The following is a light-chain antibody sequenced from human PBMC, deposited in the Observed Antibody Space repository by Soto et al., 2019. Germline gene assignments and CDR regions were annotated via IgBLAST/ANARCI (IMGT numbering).Light chain of an antibody. V-gene: IGKV3-11*01. Sequence: EIVLTQSPATLSLSPGERATLSCRASQSVSSYLAWYQQKPGQAPRLLIYDASNRATCIPARFSGSGSGTGFTLTISSLEREDFTVYYCPQSSNCFTLGLGTTVQIK. CDR2: DAS. CDR1: QSVSSY. CDR3: PQSSNCFT. J-gene: IGKJ1*01.